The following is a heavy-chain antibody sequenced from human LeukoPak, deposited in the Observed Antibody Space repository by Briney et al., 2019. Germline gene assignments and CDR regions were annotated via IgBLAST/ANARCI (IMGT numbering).Heavy chain of an antibody. V-gene: IGHV3-20*04. D-gene: IGHD6-19*01. CDR1: GFTFDDYG. Sequence: GGSLRLSCAASGFTFDDYGMSWVRQAPGKGLEWVSGIDWSGGRTAYADSVKGRSTISRDNAKNSLSLQVSSLRAEDMALYYCARSGYSSGWYRGPFDYWGQGTLVTVSS. J-gene: IGHJ4*02. CDR2: IDWSGGRT. CDR3: ARSGYSSGWYRGPFDY.